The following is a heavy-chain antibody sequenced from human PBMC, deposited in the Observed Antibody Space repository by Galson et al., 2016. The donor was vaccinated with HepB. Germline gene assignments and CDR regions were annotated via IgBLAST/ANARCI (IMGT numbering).Heavy chain of an antibody. Sequence: SETLSLTCTVSGGSVSSSAYYWSWIRQTPGKGLEWIGTVYYSGTTYYSPSLKSRVTISVDTSKNQFSLKLNSVTAAATAIYYCARKIYYFDNWGQGTLVTVSS. CDR1: GGSVSSSAYY. CDR2: VYYSGTT. V-gene: IGHV4-39*07. J-gene: IGHJ4*02. D-gene: IGHD3-3*01. CDR3: ARKIYYFDN.